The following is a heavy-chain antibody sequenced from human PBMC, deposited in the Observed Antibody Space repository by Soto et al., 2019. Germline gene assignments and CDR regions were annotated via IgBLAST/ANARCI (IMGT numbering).Heavy chain of an antibody. D-gene: IGHD3-16*01. Sequence: QVQLQESGPGLVKPSETLSLTCTVSGGSISGYYWTCIRQPAGKGLEWIGRKHTSGTTNYTPSLTSRVTMSIDTSTNLFSLNLSSVPAADPAVYYCARGGEFYVLDVWGQGTTVAVSS. CDR3: ARGGEFYVLDV. J-gene: IGHJ6*02. CDR1: GGSISGYY. V-gene: IGHV4-4*07. CDR2: KHTSGTT.